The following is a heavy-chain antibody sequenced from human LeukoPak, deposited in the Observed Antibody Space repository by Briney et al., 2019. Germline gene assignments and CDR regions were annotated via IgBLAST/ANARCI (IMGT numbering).Heavy chain of an antibody. V-gene: IGHV4-34*12. D-gene: IGHD3-3*01. CDR3: ARGLASGYPPVPFDP. J-gene: IGHJ5*02. Sequence: SETLSLTCAVFGGSFDGYHWTWIRQSPEKGLEWIADIVYSGSDKYHPSLESRVSISAETSKVQFSLTLSYVTAADTAVYFCARGLASGYPPVPFDPWGQGTLVTVSS. CDR1: GGSFDGYH. CDR2: IVYSGSD.